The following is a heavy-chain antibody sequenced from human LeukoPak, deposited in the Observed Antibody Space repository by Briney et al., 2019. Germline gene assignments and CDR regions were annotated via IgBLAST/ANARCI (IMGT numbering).Heavy chain of an antibody. J-gene: IGHJ6*02. CDR2: INHSGST. V-gene: IGHV4-34*01. CDR1: GGSFSGYY. Sequence: SETLSLTCAVYGGSFSGYYWSWIRQPPGKGLEWIGEINHSGSTNYNPSLKGRVTISVDTSKNQFSLKLSSVTAADTAVYYCARTRGYSYGYNYYGMDVWGQGTTVTVSS. CDR3: ARTRGYSYGYNYYGMDV. D-gene: IGHD5-18*01.